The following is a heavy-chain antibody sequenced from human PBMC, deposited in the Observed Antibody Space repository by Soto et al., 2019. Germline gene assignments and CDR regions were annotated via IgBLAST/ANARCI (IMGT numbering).Heavy chain of an antibody. CDR3: ARRLYYDSSGFEGGGMDV. J-gene: IGHJ6*02. Sequence: SETLSLTCTVSGGSISTTYHYWGWIRQPPGKGLEWIGSFYYGGSTYYNPSLKSRVTMSVDTSKNQFSLKLSSVTAADTAVYYCARRLYYDSSGFEGGGMDVWGQGTTVTVSS. D-gene: IGHD3-22*01. CDR1: GGSISTTYHY. V-gene: IGHV4-39*01. CDR2: FYYGGST.